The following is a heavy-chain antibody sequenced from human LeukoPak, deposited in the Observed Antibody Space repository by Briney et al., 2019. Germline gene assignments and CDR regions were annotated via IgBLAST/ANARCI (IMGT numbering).Heavy chain of an antibody. D-gene: IGHD5-12*01. CDR1: GFTFSSYG. V-gene: IGHV3-23*01. CDR2: ISGSGGST. CDR3: AKEGRLRSSMGYFDY. J-gene: IGHJ4*02. Sequence: GGSLRLSCAASGFTFSSYGMSWVRQAPGKGLEWVSAISGSGGSTYYADSVKGRFTISRDNSKNTLYLQMNSLRAEDTAVYYCAKEGRLRSSMGYFDYWGQGTLVTVSS.